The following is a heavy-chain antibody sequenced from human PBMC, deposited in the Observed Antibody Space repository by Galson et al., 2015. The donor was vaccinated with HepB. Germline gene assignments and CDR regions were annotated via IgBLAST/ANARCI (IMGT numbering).Heavy chain of an antibody. V-gene: IGHV1-3*01. Sequence: SVKVSCKASGYTFTTYAIHWVRQAPGLRLEWMGWINAGNGNTKYSQKFQGRVTVTRDTSASTAYMELGSLRSEDTAVYYCARDGLAAAVFPGHYGMDVWGQGTTVTVSS. CDR1: GYTFTTYA. J-gene: IGHJ6*02. CDR2: INAGNGNT. D-gene: IGHD6-13*01. CDR3: ARDGLAAAVFPGHYGMDV.